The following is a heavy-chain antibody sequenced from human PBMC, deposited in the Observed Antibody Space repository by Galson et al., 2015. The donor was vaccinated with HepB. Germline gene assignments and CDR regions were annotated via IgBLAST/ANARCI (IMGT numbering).Heavy chain of an antibody. J-gene: IGHJ4*02. CDR3: AKDPYQYSYGRNPSYFDY. V-gene: IGHV3-43*01. D-gene: IGHD5-18*01. CDR1: GFTFDDYT. CDR2: ISWDGGST. Sequence: LRLSCAASGFTFDDYTMHWVRQAPGKGLEWVSLISWDGGSTYYADSVKGRFTISRDNSKNSLYLQMNSLRTEDTALYYCAKDPYQYSYGRNPSYFDYWGQGTLVTVSS.